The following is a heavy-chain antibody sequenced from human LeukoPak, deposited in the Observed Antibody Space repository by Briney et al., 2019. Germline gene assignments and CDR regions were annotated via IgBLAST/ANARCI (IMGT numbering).Heavy chain of an antibody. CDR1: GFTVSSNY. J-gene: IGHJ4*02. D-gene: IGHD3-9*01. CDR2: IYSGGST. V-gene: IGHV3-53*01. CDR3: VVELRCFDWWIDY. Sequence: GGSLRLSCAASGFTVSSNYMSWVRQAPGKGLEWVSVIYSGGSTYYADSVKGRFTISRDNSKNTLYLQMNSLRAEDTAVYYCVVELRCFDWWIDYWGQGTLVTVSS.